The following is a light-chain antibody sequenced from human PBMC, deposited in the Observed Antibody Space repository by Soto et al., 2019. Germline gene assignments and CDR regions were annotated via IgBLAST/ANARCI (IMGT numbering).Light chain of an antibody. CDR2: EGS. CDR1: SSDVGSYNL. CDR3: CSYAGQRVV. V-gene: IGLV2-23*01. Sequence: QSALTQPASVSGSPGQSITISCTGASSDVGSYNLVVSCYQQHPGKAPKLMIYEGSKRPSGVSNRFSGSKSGNTASLTISGRQAEDEAEYFCCSYAGQRVVFGGGTKLTVL. J-gene: IGLJ2*01.